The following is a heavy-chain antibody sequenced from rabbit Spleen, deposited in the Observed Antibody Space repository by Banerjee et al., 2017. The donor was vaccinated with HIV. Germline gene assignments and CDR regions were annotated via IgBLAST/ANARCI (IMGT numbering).Heavy chain of an antibody. CDR2: IYSGSSGTT. V-gene: IGHV1S40*01. D-gene: IGHD6-1*01. CDR3: ARDVVHFYASYGYGLNL. J-gene: IGHJ4*01. CDR1: GFSFSSSYW. Sequence: QSLEESGGDLVKPGASLTLTCTASGFSFSSSYWICWVRQAPGKGLEWIACIYSGSSGTTYYANWAKGRFTISKTSSTTVTLQVTSLTAADTATYFCARDVVHFYASYGYGLNLWGQGTLVTVS.